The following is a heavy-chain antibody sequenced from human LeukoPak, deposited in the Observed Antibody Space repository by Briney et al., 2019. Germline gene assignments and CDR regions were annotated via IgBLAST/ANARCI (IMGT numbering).Heavy chain of an antibody. CDR2: IYTSGST. D-gene: IGHD3-10*01. CDR3: ARDSYYGSGSYLDP. Sequence: PSETLSLTCTVSGGSISSGSYYWSWIRQPAGKGLEWIGRIYTSGSTNYNPSLKSRVTISVDTSKNQFSLKLSSVTAADTAVHYCARDSYYGSGSYLDPWGQGTLVTVSS. CDR1: GGSISSGSYY. V-gene: IGHV4-61*02. J-gene: IGHJ5*02.